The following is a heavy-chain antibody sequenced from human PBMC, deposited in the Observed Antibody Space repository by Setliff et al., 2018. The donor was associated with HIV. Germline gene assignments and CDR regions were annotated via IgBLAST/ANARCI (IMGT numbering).Heavy chain of an antibody. J-gene: IGHJ4*01. V-gene: IGHV1-3*01. CDR3: AKEAFTSGWSHYDN. Sequence: ASVKVSCKASGYTFTSYAMHWVRQAPGQRLEWMGWIHAGNGYTKYSQKFQGRATFTRDTSASAAYMDLSSLRSEDTAVYYCAKEAFTSGWSHYDNWGHGTLVTVSS. CDR2: IHAGNGYT. CDR1: GYTFTSYA. D-gene: IGHD2-2*01.